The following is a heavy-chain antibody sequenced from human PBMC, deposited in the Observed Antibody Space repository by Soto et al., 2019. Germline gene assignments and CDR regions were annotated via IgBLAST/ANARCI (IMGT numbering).Heavy chain of an antibody. CDR3: TSFSSSWSSFDY. D-gene: IGHD6-13*01. CDR1: GFTFGDYA. Sequence: GGSLRLSCTASGFTFGDYAMSWFRQAPGKGLEWVGFIRSKAYGGKTEYAASGKGRFTISRDDSKSIAYLQMNSLKTEDTAVYYCTSFSSSWSSFDYWGQGTLVTVSS. J-gene: IGHJ4*02. V-gene: IGHV3-49*03. CDR2: IRSKAYGGKT.